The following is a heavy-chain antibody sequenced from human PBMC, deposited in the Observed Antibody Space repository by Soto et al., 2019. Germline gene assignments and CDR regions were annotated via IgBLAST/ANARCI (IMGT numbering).Heavy chain of an antibody. V-gene: IGHV4-30-4*01. CDR3: ATVGGFGATTIDY. CDR2: IYYSGST. CDR1: GGSISSGDYY. D-gene: IGHD3-10*01. Sequence: QVQLQESGPGLVKPSQTLSLTCTVSGGSISSGDYYWSWIRQPPGKGLEWIGYIYYSGSTYYNPSLKSRVTISVSTSQNQLSLKLSSVTAADTAVYYCATVGGFGATTIDYWGQGTLVTVSS. J-gene: IGHJ4*02.